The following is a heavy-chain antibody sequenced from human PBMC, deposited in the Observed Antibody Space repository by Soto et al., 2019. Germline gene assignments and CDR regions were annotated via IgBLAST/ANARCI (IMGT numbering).Heavy chain of an antibody. Sequence: GESLKISCRGSGYDFNTNWFGWVRQLPGRGLEWVGIMYPGDSDTRYNPSLQGHVTLSVDVTVSTAFLQWRSLETSDTGMYFCARLPRDCNRTSCYYADHWGQGTQVTVSS. CDR2: MYPGDSDT. CDR1: GYDFNTNW. J-gene: IGHJ4*02. D-gene: IGHD2-2*01. V-gene: IGHV5-51*01. CDR3: ARLPRDCNRTSCYYADH.